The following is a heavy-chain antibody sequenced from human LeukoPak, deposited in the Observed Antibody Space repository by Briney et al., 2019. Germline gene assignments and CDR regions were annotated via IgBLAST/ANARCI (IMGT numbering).Heavy chain of an antibody. CDR2: ISYDGSNK. CDR1: GFTFSSYA. J-gene: IGHJ6*02. CDR3: ARGGTEIYYYHYGMDV. Sequence: GGSLRLSCAASGFTFSSYAMHWVRQAPGKGLEWVAVISYDGSNKYYAGSVKGRFTISRDNSKNTLYLQMNSLRVEDTAVYFCARGGTEIYYYHYGMDVWGQGTTVTVSS. V-gene: IGHV3-30*04. D-gene: IGHD5-12*01.